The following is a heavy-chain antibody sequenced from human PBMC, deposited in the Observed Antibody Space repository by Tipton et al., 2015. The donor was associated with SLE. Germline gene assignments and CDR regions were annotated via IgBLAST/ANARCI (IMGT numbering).Heavy chain of an antibody. J-gene: IGHJ3*02. Sequence: TLSLTCTVSGGSISTSSYYWAWIRQPPGKGLEWIGCVFHTGNTYHNPSLMSRVTISVDTSKNQFSLKLRSVTAADTAVYYCARPDRMWGQGTMVAVSS. CDR3: ARPDRM. CDR1: GGSISTSSYY. D-gene: IGHD1-14*01. V-gene: IGHV4-39*07. CDR2: VFHTGNT.